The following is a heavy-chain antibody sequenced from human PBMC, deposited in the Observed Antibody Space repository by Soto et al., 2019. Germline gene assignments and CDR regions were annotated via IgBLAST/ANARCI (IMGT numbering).Heavy chain of an antibody. J-gene: IGHJ6*03. CDR1: GFTFTIYW. CDR2: IKQDGNEK. V-gene: IGHV3-7*01. CDR3: ARVGATLMADYSYYYMDV. D-gene: IGHD5-12*01. Sequence: PGGSLRLSCAASGFTFTIYWMGWVCQAPGKGLEWVANIKQDGNEKYYVDSVKGRFTISRDNAKNSLYLQMNSLRAEDTAVYYCARVGATLMADYSYYYMDVWGKGTTVTVSS.